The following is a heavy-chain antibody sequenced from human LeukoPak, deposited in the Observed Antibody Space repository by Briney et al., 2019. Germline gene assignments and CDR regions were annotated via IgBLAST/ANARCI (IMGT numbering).Heavy chain of an antibody. CDR2: ISGSGSGT. CDR1: GFTFSSYA. D-gene: IGHD4-23*01. V-gene: IGHV3-23*01. CDR3: VNYTGNSILVRFDY. Sequence: GGSLRLSCAASGFTFSSYAMTWVRQAPGKGLEWVSGISGSGSGTYYADSVKGRFTISRDNSKTTLYLQMNSLRAEDTALYYCVNYTGNSILVRFDYWGQGTLVTVSS. J-gene: IGHJ4*02.